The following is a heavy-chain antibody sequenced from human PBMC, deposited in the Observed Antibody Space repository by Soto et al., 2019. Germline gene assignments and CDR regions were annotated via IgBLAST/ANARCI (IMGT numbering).Heavy chain of an antibody. CDR2: INHSGST. Sequence: SETLSLTCAVYGGSFSGYYWSWIRQPPGKGLEWIGEINHSGSTNYNPSLKSRVTISVDTSKNQFSLKLSSVTAADTAVYYCERGRPQQLVGRSFDPWGQGTLVTVSS. D-gene: IGHD6-13*01. CDR1: GGSFSGYY. J-gene: IGHJ5*02. V-gene: IGHV4-34*01. CDR3: ERGRPQQLVGRSFDP.